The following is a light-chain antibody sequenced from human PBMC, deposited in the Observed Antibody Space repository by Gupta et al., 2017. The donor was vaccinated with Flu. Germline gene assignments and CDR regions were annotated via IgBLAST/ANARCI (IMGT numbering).Light chain of an antibody. J-gene: IGLJ1*01. CDR2: SDD. CDR3: AAWDDSLNGPYV. CDR1: SSDVGSNG. Sequence: QPVLTQPPSESGGPGQRVTISRSGSSSDVGSNGVNWYQQFPGAAPKLLIYSDDRRPSGIPDRFSASKSGTSASLAISGLQSDDEADYYCAAWDDSLNGPYVFGTGTKVTVL. V-gene: IGLV1-44*01.